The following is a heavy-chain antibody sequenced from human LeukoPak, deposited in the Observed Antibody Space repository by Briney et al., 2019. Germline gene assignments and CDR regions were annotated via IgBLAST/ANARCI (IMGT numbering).Heavy chain of an antibody. D-gene: IGHD2-21*02. CDR1: GGSISSGDYY. V-gene: IGHV4-30-4*08. CDR2: IYYSGST. J-gene: IGHJ5*02. Sequence: SETLSLTCTVSGGSISSGDYYWSWIRQPPGKGLEWIGYIYYSGSTYYNPSLKSRVTISVDTSKNQFSLKLSSVTAADTAVYYCARDGGGDWAWFDPWGQGTLVTVSS. CDR3: ARDGGGDWAWFDP.